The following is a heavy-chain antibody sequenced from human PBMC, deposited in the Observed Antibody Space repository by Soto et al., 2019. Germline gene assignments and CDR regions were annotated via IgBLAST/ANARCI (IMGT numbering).Heavy chain of an antibody. V-gene: IGHV5-51*01. D-gene: IGHD3-3*01. CDR3: ARSGDDFTPGRMYYFDY. CDR2: IYPGDSDT. Sequence: PGESLKISCKGSGYSFTSYWIGWVRQMPGKGLEWMGIIYPGDSDTRYSPSFQGQVTISADKSISTAYLQWSSLKASDTAMYYYARSGDDFTPGRMYYFDYWGQGTLVTVSS. J-gene: IGHJ4*02. CDR1: GYSFTSYW.